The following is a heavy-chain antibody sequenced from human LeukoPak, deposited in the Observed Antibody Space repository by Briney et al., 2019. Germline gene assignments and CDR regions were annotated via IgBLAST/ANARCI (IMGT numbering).Heavy chain of an antibody. CDR3: ARSSSAAAGRRVDY. J-gene: IGHJ4*02. D-gene: IGHD6-13*01. CDR1: GYTFTSYY. CDR2: INPSGGST. Sequence: ASVKVSCKASGYTFTSYYMHWVRQAPGQGLEWMGIINPSGGSTNYAQKFQGRVTMTRDTSTSTVYMDLSSLRSEDTAVYYCARSSSAAAGRRVDYRGQGTLVTVSS. V-gene: IGHV1-46*01.